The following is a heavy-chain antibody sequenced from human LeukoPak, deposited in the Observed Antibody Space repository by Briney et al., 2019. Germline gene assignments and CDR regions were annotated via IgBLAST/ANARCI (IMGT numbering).Heavy chain of an antibody. CDR2: IYYSGST. CDR1: GGSISSYY. D-gene: IGHD4-23*01. Sequence: SETLSLTCTVSGGSISSYYWSWIRQYPGQGLEWIGYIYYSGSTTYNSSLKSRVTISVDTSKNQFSLKLTSVTAADTAVYYCARAGGNRFDPWGQGILVTVSS. CDR3: ARAGGNRFDP. V-gene: IGHV4-59*01. J-gene: IGHJ5*02.